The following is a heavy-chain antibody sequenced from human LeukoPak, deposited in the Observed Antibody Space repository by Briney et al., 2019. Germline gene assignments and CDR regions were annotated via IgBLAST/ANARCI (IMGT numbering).Heavy chain of an antibody. V-gene: IGHV4-39*07. CDR1: GGSISSSSYY. J-gene: IGHJ5*02. D-gene: IGHD6-19*01. Sequence: SETLSLTCTVSGGSISSSSYYWGWIRQPPGKGLEWIGSIYYSGSTYYNPSLKSRVTISVDTSKNQFSLKLSSVTAADTAVYYCAKGTAVAGLFDPWGQGTLVTVSS. CDR2: IYYSGST. CDR3: AKGTAVAGLFDP.